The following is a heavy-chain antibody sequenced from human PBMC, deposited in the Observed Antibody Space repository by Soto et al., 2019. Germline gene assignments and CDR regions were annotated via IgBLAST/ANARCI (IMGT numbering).Heavy chain of an antibody. CDR3: ARDQSITIFGMDV. J-gene: IGHJ6*03. CDR1: GGTFSSYT. D-gene: IGHD3-3*01. Sequence: GASVKVSCKASGGTFSSYTISWVRQAPGQGLEWMGRIIPILGIANYAQKFQGRVKITADKSTSTAYMELSSLRSEDTAVYYCARDQSITIFGMDVWGKGTTVTVSS. CDR2: IIPILGIA. V-gene: IGHV1-69*04.